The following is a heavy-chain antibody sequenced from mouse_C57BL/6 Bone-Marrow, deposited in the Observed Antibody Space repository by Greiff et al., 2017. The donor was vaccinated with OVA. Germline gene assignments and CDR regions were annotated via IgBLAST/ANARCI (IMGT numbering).Heavy chain of an antibody. CDR2: IDPETGGT. J-gene: IGHJ3*01. V-gene: IGHV1-15*01. CDR3: TKVYGSWFAY. CDR1: GYTFTDYE. D-gene: IGHD2-2*01. Sequence: VQLQQSGAELVRPGASVTLSCKASGYTFTDYEMHWVKQTPVHGLEWIRAIDPETGGTAYNQKFKGKAILTADKSSSTAYMELRSLTSEDSAVYYCTKVYGSWFAYWGQGTLVTVSA.